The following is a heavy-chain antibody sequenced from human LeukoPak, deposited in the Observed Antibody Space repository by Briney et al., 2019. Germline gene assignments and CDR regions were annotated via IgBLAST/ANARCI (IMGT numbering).Heavy chain of an antibody. D-gene: IGHD3-16*02. CDR2: ISSSGSTI. J-gene: IGHJ4*02. CDR3: ARDGYDYVWGSYGLDY. Sequence: GGSLRLSCAASEFTFSSYEMNWVRQAPGKGLEWVSYISSSGSTIYYADSVKGRFTISRDNAKNSLYLQMNSLRAEDTAVYYCARDGYDYVWGSYGLDYWGQGTLVTVSS. CDR1: EFTFSSYE. V-gene: IGHV3-48*03.